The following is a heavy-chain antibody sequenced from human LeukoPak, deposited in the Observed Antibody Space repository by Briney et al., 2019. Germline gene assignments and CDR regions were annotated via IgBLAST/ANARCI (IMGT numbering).Heavy chain of an antibody. CDR1: GFTVSSNY. V-gene: IGHV3-53*01. CDR2: IYSGGST. CDR3: AREGYCSSTSCYTLGDAFDT. Sequence: PGGSLRLSCAASGFTVSSNYMSWVRQAPGKGLEWVSVIYSGGSTYYADSVKGRFTISRDNSKNTLYLQMNSLRAEDTAVYYCAREGYCSSTSCYTLGDAFDTCGQGTMVTVSS. D-gene: IGHD2-2*02. J-gene: IGHJ3*02.